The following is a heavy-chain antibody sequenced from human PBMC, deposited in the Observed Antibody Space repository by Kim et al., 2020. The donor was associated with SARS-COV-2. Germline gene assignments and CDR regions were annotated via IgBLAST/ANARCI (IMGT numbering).Heavy chain of an antibody. V-gene: IGHV3-9*01. CDR2: ISWNSGSI. CDR1: GFTFDDYA. D-gene: IGHD3-10*01. CDR3: AKEAQSSWFGESDYYYGMDV. Sequence: GGSLRLSCAASGFTFDDYAMHWVRQAPGKGLEWVSGISWNSGSIGYADSVKGRFTISRDNAKNSLYLQMNSLRAEDTALYYCAKEAQSSWFGESDYYYGMDVWGQGTTVTVSS. J-gene: IGHJ6*02.